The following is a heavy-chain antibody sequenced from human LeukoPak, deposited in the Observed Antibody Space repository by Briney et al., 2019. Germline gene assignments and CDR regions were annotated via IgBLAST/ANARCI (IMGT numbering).Heavy chain of an antibody. CDR3: ARVYSIRSFDY. Sequence: ASVKVSCKASGYTFTGYYMHWVRQAPGQGLEWMGWSNPNSGDTNYAQKFQGRVTMTRDTSINTAYMELTRMTSDDTAVYYCARVYSIRSFDYWGQGTLVTVSS. J-gene: IGHJ4*02. D-gene: IGHD2-15*01. CDR2: SNPNSGDT. CDR1: GYTFTGYY. V-gene: IGHV1-2*02.